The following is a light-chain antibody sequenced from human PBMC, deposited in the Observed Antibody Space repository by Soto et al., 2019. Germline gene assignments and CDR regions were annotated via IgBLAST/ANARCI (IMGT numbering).Light chain of an antibody. Sequence: VIWMTQSPSLISASTGDRVNISCRMSQAISSHLAWYQQKPGKAPNLLLFATSTLQGGVPSRFSGSGSGTDFTLSISSLQSEDFATYYCQLYYTFPYTFGRGTKVEF. CDR3: QLYYTFPYT. CDR2: ATS. CDR1: QAISSH. V-gene: IGKV1D-8*01. J-gene: IGKJ2*01.